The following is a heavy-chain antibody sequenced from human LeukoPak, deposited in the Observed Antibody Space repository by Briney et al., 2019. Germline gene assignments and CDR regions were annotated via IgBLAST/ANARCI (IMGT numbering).Heavy chain of an antibody. CDR2: ISGSGNTT. V-gene: IGHV3-23*01. J-gene: IGHJ4*02. Sequence: GGSLRLSCAASQFTFSNYAMSWVRQAPGKGLEWVSAISGSGNTTYFGDSVTGRFTTSRDNPKNTVYLQMNSLSADDTAMYYCANEIRPNDYWGQGTLVTVSS. D-gene: IGHD4-17*01. CDR1: QFTFSNYA. CDR3: ANEIRPNDY.